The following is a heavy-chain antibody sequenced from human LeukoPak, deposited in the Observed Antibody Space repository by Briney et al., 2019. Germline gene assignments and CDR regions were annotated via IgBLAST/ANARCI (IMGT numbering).Heavy chain of an antibody. Sequence: PSETLSLTCTVSGGSISGFYWNWIRQPPGKGLEWIGYVYYSGNTNYNPSLKSRVTISVDTSKNQFSLKLSSVTAADTAVYYCASTTPAVAGTAYYFDYWGQGTLVTVSS. V-gene: IGHV4-59*01. D-gene: IGHD6-19*01. CDR1: GGSISGFY. CDR2: VYYSGNT. J-gene: IGHJ4*02. CDR3: ASTTPAVAGTAYYFDY.